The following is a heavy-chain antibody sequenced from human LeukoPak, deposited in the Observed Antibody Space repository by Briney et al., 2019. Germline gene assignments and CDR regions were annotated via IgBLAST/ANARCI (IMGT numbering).Heavy chain of an antibody. J-gene: IGHJ4*02. V-gene: IGHV1-46*01. CDR2: INPSSGSS. Sequence: GASVKVSCKASGYTFTSHYIHWVRQAPGQGLEWMGIINPSSGSSSYPQKFQGRVTMTRDTSTSTVYMELRSLRSDDTAMYYCARSGYGDYGDFFDYWGQGTLVTVSS. D-gene: IGHD4-17*01. CDR1: GYTFTSHY. CDR3: ARSGYGDYGDFFDY.